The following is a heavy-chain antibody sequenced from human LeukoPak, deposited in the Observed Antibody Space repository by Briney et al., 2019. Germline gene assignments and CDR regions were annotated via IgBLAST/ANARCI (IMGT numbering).Heavy chain of an antibody. CDR2: VYSTGST. CDR1: GGSLSSYY. V-gene: IGHV4-59*01. D-gene: IGHD3-10*01. Sequence: PSETLSLTCTVSGGSLSSYYWSWIRQPPGKGLEWIGYVYSTGSTNYNPSLTSRVTISVDTSKNQFSLRLISVTAADTAVYYCARFWFGESTFDDWGQGTLVTVSS. CDR3: ARFWFGESTFDD. J-gene: IGHJ4*02.